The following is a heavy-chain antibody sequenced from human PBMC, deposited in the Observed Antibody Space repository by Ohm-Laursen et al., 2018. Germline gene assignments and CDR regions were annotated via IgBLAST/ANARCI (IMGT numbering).Heavy chain of an antibody. V-gene: IGHV3-23*01. CDR3: AKDGMKYDSSGYYDY. D-gene: IGHD3-22*01. CDR2: ITGSGGST. CDR1: GFTFSSYA. J-gene: IGHJ4*02. Sequence: SLRLSCAASGFTFSSYAMSWVRQAPGKGLEWVSAITGSGGSTYYADSVKGRFTISRDNSKNTLYLQMNSLRAEDTALYYCAKDGMKYDSSGYYDYWGQGTLVTVSS.